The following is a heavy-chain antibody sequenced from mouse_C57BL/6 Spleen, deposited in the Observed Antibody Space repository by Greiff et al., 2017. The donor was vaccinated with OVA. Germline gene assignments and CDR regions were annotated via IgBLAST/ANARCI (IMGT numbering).Heavy chain of an antibody. D-gene: IGHD2-2*01. CDR2: IYPGSGNT. V-gene: IGHV1-76*01. CDR3: ARFGYDEAY. CDR1: GYTFTDYY. Sequence: QVQLKESGAELVRPGASVKLSCKASGYTFTDYYINWVKQRPGQGLEWIARIYPGSGNTYYNEKFKGKATLTAEKSSSTAYMQLSSLTSEDSAVYFCARFGYDEAYWGQGTLVTVSA. J-gene: IGHJ3*01.